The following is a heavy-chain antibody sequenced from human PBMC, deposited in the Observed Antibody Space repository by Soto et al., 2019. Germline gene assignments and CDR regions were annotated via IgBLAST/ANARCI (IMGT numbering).Heavy chain of an antibody. CDR1: GFTFGNYA. J-gene: IGHJ4*02. D-gene: IGHD3-9*01. CDR3: AKALMNYDILNAYYRAPGFDY. Sequence: GGSLRLSCAASGFTFGNYAMSWVRQAPGMGLEWVSTISGSGGGTYYADSVKGRFTISRDKSKNTVYLQMNSLRAEDTAVYYCAKALMNYDILNAYYRAPGFDYWGQGTMVTVSS. CDR2: ISGSGGGT. V-gene: IGHV3-23*01.